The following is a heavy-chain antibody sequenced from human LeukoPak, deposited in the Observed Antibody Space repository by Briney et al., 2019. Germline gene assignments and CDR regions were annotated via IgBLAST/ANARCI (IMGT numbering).Heavy chain of an antibody. D-gene: IGHD1-26*01. CDR1: GGIFSSYA. CDR3: ARASTTNDAFDI. V-gene: IGHV1-69*05. J-gene: IGHJ3*02. Sequence: SVKVSCKTSGGIFSSYAIAWVRQAPGQGLEWMGANVPIFATIYYAQNFQGRVTITTDESTSTAYMELSSLRSEDTAVYYCARASTTNDAFDIWGQGTVVTVSS. CDR2: NVPIFATI.